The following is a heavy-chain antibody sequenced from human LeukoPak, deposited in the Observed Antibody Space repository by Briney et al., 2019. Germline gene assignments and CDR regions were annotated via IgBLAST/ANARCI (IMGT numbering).Heavy chain of an antibody. J-gene: IGHJ6*03. D-gene: IGHD2-15*01. CDR2: INQRGST. V-gene: IGHV4-34*01. Sequence: SETLSLTCTVYGGSFSGYYWSWIRKPPGKGLEWIGEINQRGSTNYNPSLKSRVTISVDTSKNQFSLKLSSVTAADTAVYYCARFKRYCSGGSCYYYYYYYMDVWGKGTTVTVSS. CDR3: ARFKRYCSGGSCYYYYYYYMDV. CDR1: GGSFSGYY.